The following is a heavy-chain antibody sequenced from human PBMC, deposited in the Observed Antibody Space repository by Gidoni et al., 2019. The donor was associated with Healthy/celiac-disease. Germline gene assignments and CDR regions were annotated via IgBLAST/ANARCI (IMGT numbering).Heavy chain of an antibody. CDR1: GGSISSSSYY. V-gene: IGHV4-39*01. D-gene: IGHD6-13*01. Sequence: QLQLQESGPGLVKLSETLSLTCTVSGGSISSSSYYWGWIRQPPGKGLEWIGGIYYSGSTYYNPSLKSRVTISVDTSKNQFSLKLSSVTAADTAVYYCARQPVAAAGTAFDYWGQGTLVTVSS. CDR2: IYYSGST. J-gene: IGHJ4*02. CDR3: ARQPVAAAGTAFDY.